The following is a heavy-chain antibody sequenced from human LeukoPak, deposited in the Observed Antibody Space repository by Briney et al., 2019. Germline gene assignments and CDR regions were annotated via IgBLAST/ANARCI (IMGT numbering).Heavy chain of an antibody. D-gene: IGHD1-26*01. Sequence: PGGSLRLSCAASGFTFTTYAMTWVRQAPGKGLEWVSAISNTGGNTYYADSVKGRFTISRDNSKNTLYLQMNSLRAEDTAVYYCAKVPGSYFQENYYYGMDVWGQGTTVTVSS. CDR2: ISNTGGNT. CDR3: AKVPGSYFQENYYYGMDV. CDR1: GFTFTTYA. V-gene: IGHV3-23*01. J-gene: IGHJ6*02.